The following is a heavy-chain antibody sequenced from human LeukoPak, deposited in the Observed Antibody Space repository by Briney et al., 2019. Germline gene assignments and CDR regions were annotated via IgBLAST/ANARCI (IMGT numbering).Heavy chain of an antibody. J-gene: IGHJ4*02. V-gene: IGHV3-21*01. CDR2: ISSSSSYI. CDR3: ARVSSRYCSSTSCSKGGFDY. D-gene: IGHD2-2*01. Sequence: GGSLRLSCAASGFTFSSYSMNWVRQAPGKGLEWVSSISSSSSYIYYADSVKGRFTISRDNAKNSLYLQMNSLRAEDTAVYYCARVSSRYCSSTSCSKGGFDYWGQGTLVTVSS. CDR1: GFTFSSYS.